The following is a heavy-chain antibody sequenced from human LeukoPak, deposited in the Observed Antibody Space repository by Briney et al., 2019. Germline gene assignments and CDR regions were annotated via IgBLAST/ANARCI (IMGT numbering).Heavy chain of an antibody. CDR1: GFTFSSYG. Sequence: GGSLRLSCAASGFTFSSYGMHWVRQAPGKGLEWVAVIWYDGSNKYYADSVKGRFTISRDNSKNTLYLRMNSLRAEDTAVYYCARGGQQLVINWFDPWGQGTLVTVSS. D-gene: IGHD6-13*01. J-gene: IGHJ5*02. CDR3: ARGGQQLVINWFDP. V-gene: IGHV3-33*01. CDR2: IWYDGSNK.